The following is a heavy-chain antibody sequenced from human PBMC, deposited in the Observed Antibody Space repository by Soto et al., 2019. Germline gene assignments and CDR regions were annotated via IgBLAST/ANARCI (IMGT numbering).Heavy chain of an antibody. Sequence: SETLSLTCAVSGDSVSTHYWWSWVRQSPGKGLEWIGETHHSGSTHYNPSLNSRVTISVDKSKNDFSLKLTSVTAADTAVYYCARNGDCSSSRCNVGWFDPWGRGTLITVSS. V-gene: IGHV4-4*02. CDR3: ARNGDCSSSRCNVGWFDP. D-gene: IGHD2-2*01. J-gene: IGHJ5*02. CDR1: GDSVSTHYW. CDR2: THHSGST.